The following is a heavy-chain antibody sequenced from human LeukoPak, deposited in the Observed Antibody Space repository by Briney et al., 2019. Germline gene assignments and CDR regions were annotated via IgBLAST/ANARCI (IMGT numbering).Heavy chain of an antibody. V-gene: IGHV1-8*01. Sequence: GASVKVSCKASVYTFTRNEINWVRQAAGQGLEWMGWMNDYSGKSGYAQKLQGRVTMTRKTSISTAYIELSSLRSEDTAVYYRARGQRHCTSDSWLSYTDVWGKGTTVTVSS. J-gene: IGHJ6*03. CDR3: ARGQRHCTSDSWLSYTDV. CDR1: VYTFTRNE. CDR2: MNDYSGKS. D-gene: IGHD2-2*01.